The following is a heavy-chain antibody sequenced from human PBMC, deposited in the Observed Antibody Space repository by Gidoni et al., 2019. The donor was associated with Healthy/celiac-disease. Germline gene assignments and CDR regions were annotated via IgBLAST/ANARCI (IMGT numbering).Heavy chain of an antibody. V-gene: IGHV3-30-3*01. CDR2: IAYDGSNK. Sequence: QVQLVESGGGVVQPGRSLRLSCAASGFTFIRYAMHLVRQAPGKGLEGVAGIAYDGSNKYDADAVKGRFTIARDNAKNTLYLKMKSLRAEETAVYYCARDSGESYCTNGVCYTIAHWGQGTLVTVSS. D-gene: IGHD2-8*01. CDR1: GFTFIRYA. J-gene: IGHJ4*02. CDR3: ARDSGESYCTNGVCYTIAH.